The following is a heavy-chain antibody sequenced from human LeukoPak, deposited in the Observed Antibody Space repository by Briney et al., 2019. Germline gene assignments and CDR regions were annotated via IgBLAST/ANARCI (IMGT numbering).Heavy chain of an antibody. CDR1: GFTFSTYA. CDR3: ARESLGSSGYYRDY. CDR2: ISSSSSYI. J-gene: IGHJ4*02. D-gene: IGHD3-22*01. V-gene: IGHV3-21*01. Sequence: PGGSLRLSCAASGFTFSTYAVNWVRQAPGKGLEWVSSISSSSSYIYYADSVKGRFTISRDNAKNSLYLQMNSLRAEDTAVYYCARESLGSSGYYRDYWGQGTLVTVSS.